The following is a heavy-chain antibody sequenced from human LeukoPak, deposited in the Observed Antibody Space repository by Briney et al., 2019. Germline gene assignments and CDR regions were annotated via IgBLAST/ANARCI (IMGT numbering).Heavy chain of an antibody. Sequence: ASVKVSCKASGYTFTGHYMHWVRQAPGQGLEWMGWINPYSGDTAYAQKFQGRVTMTRDTSINTAYMELNRLKFDDTAVYYCARGTMNLDSWGQGTLVTVSS. V-gene: IGHV1-2*02. CDR2: INPYSGDT. D-gene: IGHD3-22*01. J-gene: IGHJ4*02. CDR1: GYTFTGHY. CDR3: ARGTMNLDS.